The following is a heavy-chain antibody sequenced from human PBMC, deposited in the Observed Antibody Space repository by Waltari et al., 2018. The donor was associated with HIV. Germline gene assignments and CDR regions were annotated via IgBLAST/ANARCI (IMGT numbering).Heavy chain of an antibody. CDR2: IYYSGST. J-gene: IGHJ6*02. V-gene: IGHV4-31*03. D-gene: IGHD3-3*01. CDR1: GGSISRGGYY. CDR3: ARDHATIFGGGGRDYGMDV. Sequence: QVQLQESGPGLVKPSQTLSLTCTVSGGSISRGGYYWSWIRQHPGKGLEWIGYIYYSGSTYYNPSLKSRVTISVDTSKNQFSLKLSSVTAADTAVYYCARDHATIFGGGGRDYGMDVWGQGTTVTVSS.